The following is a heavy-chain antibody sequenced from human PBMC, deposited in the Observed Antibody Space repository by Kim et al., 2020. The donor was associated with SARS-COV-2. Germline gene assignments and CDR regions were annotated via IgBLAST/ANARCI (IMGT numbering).Heavy chain of an antibody. D-gene: IGHD3-9*01. V-gene: IGHV3-53*01. CDR3: AGWLLYVAIDI. CDR2: IQSGGGI. CDR1: GFSVSNTF. Sequence: GGSVRLSCAASGFSVSNTFMTWVRQAPGKGLEWVAVIQSGGGIYYADSVKGRFTVSRDNSKNTLYLQMNSLRAEDTAVYYCAGWLLYVAIDICGQGTTVT. J-gene: IGHJ3*02.